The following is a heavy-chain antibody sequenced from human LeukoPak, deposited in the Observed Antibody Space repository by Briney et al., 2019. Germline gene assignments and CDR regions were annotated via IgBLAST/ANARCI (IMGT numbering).Heavy chain of an antibody. D-gene: IGHD1-26*01. CDR2: ISSNGGST. Sequence: GGSLRLSCAASGFTFSSYAMHWVRQAPGKGLEYVSAISSNGGSTHYANSVKGRFTTSRDNSKNTLYLQMGSLRAEDMAVYYCARERARGGFDPWGQGTLVTVSS. V-gene: IGHV3-64*01. J-gene: IGHJ5*02. CDR3: ARERARGGFDP. CDR1: GFTFSSYA.